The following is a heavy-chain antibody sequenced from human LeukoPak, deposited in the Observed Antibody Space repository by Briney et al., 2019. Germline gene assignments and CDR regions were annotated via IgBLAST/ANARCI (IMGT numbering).Heavy chain of an antibody. Sequence: KTSETLSLTCTVSGGSISSSSYYWGWIRQPPGKGLEWIGGFYYSGTTYYNPSLESRVTISVDTSKNQFSLKLSSVTAADTAVYYCAFWSGYYSGSGEYNWGQGTLVTVSS. CDR3: AFWSGYYSGSGEYN. D-gene: IGHD3-3*01. J-gene: IGHJ4*02. V-gene: IGHV4-39*07. CDR1: GGSISSSSYY. CDR2: FYYSGTT.